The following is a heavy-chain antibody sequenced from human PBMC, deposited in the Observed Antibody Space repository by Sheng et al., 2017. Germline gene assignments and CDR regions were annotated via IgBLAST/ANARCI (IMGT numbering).Heavy chain of an antibody. CDR2: INPNGGGT. J-gene: IGHJ4*01. Sequence: QVQLVQSGAEVKEPGASVMLSCKTSGYTFTAYLLHWVRQAPGQGLEWMGWINPNGGGTNYAQKFQGRVTMTRDTSISTAYMELSTLRSDDTAVYYCASVCWSCAGDFDYWG. V-gene: IGHV1-2*02. CDR1: GYTFTAYL. CDR3: ASVCWSCAGDFDY. D-gene: IGHD3-16*01.